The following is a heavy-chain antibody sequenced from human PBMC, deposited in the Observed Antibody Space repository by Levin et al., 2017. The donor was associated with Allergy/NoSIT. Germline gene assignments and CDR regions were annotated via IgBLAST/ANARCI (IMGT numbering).Heavy chain of an antibody. CDR1: GFTFSDYY. V-gene: IGHV3-11*01. CDR2: ITSSGTTV. J-gene: IGHJ4*02. Sequence: GGSLRLSCAASGFTFSDYYMSWIRQAPGKGLEWVSYITSSGTTVYYADSVKGRFTISRDNAKNSLFLQMNSLRAEDTAVYYCARDLAPSTITSDFDYWGQGTLVTVSS. CDR3: ARDLAPSTITSDFDY. D-gene: IGHD4-11*01.